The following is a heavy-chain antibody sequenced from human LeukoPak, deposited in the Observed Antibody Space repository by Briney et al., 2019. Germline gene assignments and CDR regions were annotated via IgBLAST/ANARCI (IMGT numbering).Heavy chain of an antibody. J-gene: IGHJ4*02. D-gene: IGHD3-3*01. CDR1: GGSISSSNW. CDR3: ARSPYYDFWSGYYSYFDY. V-gene: IGHV4-4*02. CDR2: IYHSGST. Sequence: SGTLSLTCAVSGGSISSSNWWSWVRQPPGKGLEWIGEIYHSGSTNYNPSLKSRVTISVDKSKNQFSLKLSSVTAADTVVYYCARSPYYDFWSGYYSYFDYWGQGTLVTVSS.